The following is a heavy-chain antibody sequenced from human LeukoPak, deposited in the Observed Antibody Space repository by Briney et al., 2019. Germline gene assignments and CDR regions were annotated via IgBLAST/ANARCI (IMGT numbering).Heavy chain of an antibody. CDR3: AKGGHDFNPFYW. V-gene: IGHV3-23*01. CDR2: IKGGGGDP. D-gene: IGHD2-21*02. J-gene: IGHJ4*02. CDR1: GFTFSTYA. Sequence: GGSLRLSCADSGFTFSTYAMGWVRQSPGKGLEWVSSIKGGGGDPFYADSVKGRFTISRDNSKNTLFLQLNSLRAEDSAVYYCAKGGHDFNPFYWWGQGPLVTVSS.